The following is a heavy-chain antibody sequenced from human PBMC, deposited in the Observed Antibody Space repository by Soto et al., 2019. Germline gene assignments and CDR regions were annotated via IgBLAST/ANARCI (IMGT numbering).Heavy chain of an antibody. J-gene: IGHJ3*02. CDR1: GFTFSSYG. V-gene: IGHV3-33*01. CDR3: ARDFLGGGDHCDAFDI. CDR2: IWYDGSNK. D-gene: IGHD2-21*02. Sequence: QVQLVESGGGVVQPGRSLRLSCAASGFTFSSYGMHWVRQAPGKGLEWVAVIWYDGSNKYYADSVKGRFTISRDNSKNTLYLQMNSLRAEDTAVYYCARDFLGGGDHCDAFDIWGQGTMVTVSS.